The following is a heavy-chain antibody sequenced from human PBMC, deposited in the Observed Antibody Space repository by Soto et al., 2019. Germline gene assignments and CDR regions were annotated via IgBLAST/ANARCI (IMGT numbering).Heavy chain of an antibody. Sequence: AASVKVSCKASGYTFTSYGISWVRQAPGQGLEWMGWISAYNGNTNYAQKLQGRVTMTTDTSTSTAYMELRGLRSDDTAVYYCALIVILSNPSEDFFSGPFDYWGQGTLVTVSS. V-gene: IGHV1-18*04. CDR2: ISAYNGNT. CDR1: GYTFTSYG. D-gene: IGHD2-21*01. J-gene: IGHJ4*02. CDR3: ALIVILSNPSEDFFSGPFDY.